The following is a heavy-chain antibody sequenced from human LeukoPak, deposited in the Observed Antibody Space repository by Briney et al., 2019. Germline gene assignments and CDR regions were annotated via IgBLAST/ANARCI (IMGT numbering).Heavy chain of an antibody. D-gene: IGHD2-2*01. CDR2: IRWSSDSV. J-gene: IGHJ4*02. CDR3: VKDFGQTTAAIAY. Sequence: GRSLRLSCAASGFPFDDYAMHWVRQAPGKGLEWVSGIRWSSDSVGYADSVRGRFTTSRDKAKNSLYLQMNSLRAEDTALYYCVKDFGQTTAAIAYWGQGTLVTVSS. CDR1: GFPFDDYA. V-gene: IGHV3-9*01.